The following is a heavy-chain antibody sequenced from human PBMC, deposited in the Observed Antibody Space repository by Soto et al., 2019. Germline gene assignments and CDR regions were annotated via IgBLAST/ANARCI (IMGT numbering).Heavy chain of an antibody. J-gene: IGHJ4*02. CDR2: ISAGGSNT. CDR3: AREGQPAAGTAPHN. CDR1: GFTFSSYA. V-gene: IGHV3-23*01. Sequence: GGSLRLSCTASGFTFSSYAMSWVRQAPGKGLEWVSGISAGGSNTYYPDSVKGRFTISRDNSKNTLYLQKNSLRVEDTAVYYCAREGQPAAGTAPHNWGRGTLVTVSS. D-gene: IGHD6-13*01.